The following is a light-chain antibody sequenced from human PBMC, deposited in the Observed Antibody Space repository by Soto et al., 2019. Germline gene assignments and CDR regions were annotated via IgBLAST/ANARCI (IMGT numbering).Light chain of an antibody. J-gene: IGLJ1*01. CDR1: NSNIGAGYD. CDR2: GNI. CDR3: QSYDSRLSNYV. V-gene: IGLV1-40*01. Sequence: QSVLTQPPSVSGAPGQRVTISCTGSNSNIGAGYDVHWYQQFPGTAPKLLIYGNINRPSGVPDRFSGSKSGPSASLAITGLQAEAEADYYCQSYDSRLSNYVFGGGPQVTVL.